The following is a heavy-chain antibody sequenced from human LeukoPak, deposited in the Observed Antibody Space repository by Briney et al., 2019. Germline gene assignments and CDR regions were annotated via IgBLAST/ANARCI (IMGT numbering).Heavy chain of an antibody. Sequence: SETLSLTCTVSGGSISSSNYHWAWIRQPPGKGLEWIGNMYYSGGTYYNPSLKSRVTISGDTSKDQFSLKLSSVTAADTAAYYCARQEGRGLDYWGQGTLVTVSS. J-gene: IGHJ4*02. V-gene: IGHV4-39*01. CDR3: ARQEGRGLDY. CDR1: GGSISSSNYH. CDR2: MYYSGGT. D-gene: IGHD3-10*01.